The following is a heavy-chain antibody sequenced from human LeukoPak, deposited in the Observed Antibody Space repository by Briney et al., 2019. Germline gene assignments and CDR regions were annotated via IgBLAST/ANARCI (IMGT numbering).Heavy chain of an antibody. CDR3: ARGTDYYDSSFDY. J-gene: IGHJ4*02. V-gene: IGHV4-59*01. Sequence: SETLSLTCTVSGGSISSYYWSWIRQPPGKGLEWIGYIYYSGSTNYNPSLKSRVTISVDTSKNQFSLKLSSVTAADTAVYYCARGTDYYDSSFDYWGQGTLVTVSS. CDR2: IYYSGST. CDR1: GGSISSYY. D-gene: IGHD3-22*01.